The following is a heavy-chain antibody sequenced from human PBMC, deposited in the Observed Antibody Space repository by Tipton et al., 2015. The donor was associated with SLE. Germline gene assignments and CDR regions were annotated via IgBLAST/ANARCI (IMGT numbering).Heavy chain of an antibody. Sequence: TLSLTCTVSGGSISSYYWSWIRQPPGKGLEWIGSIYYSGSTYYNPSLKSRVTISVDTSKNQFSLKLSSVTAADTAVYYCARGYCSGGSCFPFDYWGQGTLVTVSS. J-gene: IGHJ4*02. CDR1: GGSISSYY. CDR2: IYYSGST. D-gene: IGHD2-15*01. CDR3: ARGYCSGGSCFPFDY. V-gene: IGHV4-39*07.